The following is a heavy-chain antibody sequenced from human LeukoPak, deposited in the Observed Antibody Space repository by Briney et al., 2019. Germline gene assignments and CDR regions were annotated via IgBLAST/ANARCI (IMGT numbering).Heavy chain of an antibody. J-gene: IGHJ5*02. D-gene: IGHD4-17*01. CDR2: IWYDGSNK. CDR1: GFTFSNAW. V-gene: IGHV3-33*08. CDR3: ARGSNGDYKS. Sequence: PGGSLRLSCAASGFTFSNAWMSWVRQAPGKGLEWVAVIWYDGSNKYYADSVKGRFTISRDNSKNTLYLQMNSLRAEDTAVYYCARGSNGDYKSWGQGTLVTVSS.